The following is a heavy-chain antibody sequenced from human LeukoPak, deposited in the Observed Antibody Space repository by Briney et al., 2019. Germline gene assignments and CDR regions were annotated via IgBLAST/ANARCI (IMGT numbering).Heavy chain of an antibody. Sequence: SETLSLTCTVSGGSISSHYWSWIRRPPGKGLGWIGYFYYSGSTNYIPSLKSRFTISVNTSKHQFVLTLRSVAAGDTAVYYCARHLADCGGDCYIPTYFYGMDVWGEGSAVTVSS. D-gene: IGHD2-21*02. CDR2: FYYSGST. V-gene: IGHV4-59*08. CDR3: ARHLADCGGDCYIPTYFYGMDV. CDR1: GGSISSHY. J-gene: IGHJ6*04.